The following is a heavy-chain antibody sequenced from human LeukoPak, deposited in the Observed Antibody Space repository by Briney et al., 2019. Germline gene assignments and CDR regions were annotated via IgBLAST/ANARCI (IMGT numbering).Heavy chain of an antibody. CDR1: GYTFTTYA. D-gene: IGHD2-2*01. V-gene: IGHV1-3*01. J-gene: IGHJ4*02. CDR2: ISVGDGNT. CDR3: ARGYSGVVPAAHPDF. Sequence: ASVKVSCKASGYTFTTYAIHWVRQAPGQGLQWMGWISVGDGNTNYSQKFQGRVILTRDTSASTAYMELTSLISEDTAVYYCARGYSGVVPAAHPDFWGQGTPVTVSS.